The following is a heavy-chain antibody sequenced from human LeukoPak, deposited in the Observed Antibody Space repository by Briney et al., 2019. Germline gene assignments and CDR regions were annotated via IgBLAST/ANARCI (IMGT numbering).Heavy chain of an antibody. Sequence: SETLSLTCAVYGGSFSGSYWTWIRQSPGKGLEWIGEINHTGSTNYNPSLKSRVTISVDTSKNQFSLKLNSVTAADTAVYYCARDTSYSGSLPLDYWGQGTLVTVSS. D-gene: IGHD5-12*01. J-gene: IGHJ4*02. CDR3: ARDTSYSGSLPLDY. CDR1: GGSFSGSY. CDR2: INHTGST. V-gene: IGHV4-34*01.